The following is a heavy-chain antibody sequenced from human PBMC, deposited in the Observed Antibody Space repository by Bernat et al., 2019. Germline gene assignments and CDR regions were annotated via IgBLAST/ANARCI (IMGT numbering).Heavy chain of an antibody. J-gene: IGHJ4*02. CDR2: ISSSSSYI. D-gene: IGHD6-13*01. CDR1: GFTFSSYS. Sequence: EVQLVESGGGLVKPGGSLRLSCAASGFTFSSYSMNWVRQAPGKGLEWVSSISSSSSYIYYADSVKGRFTISRDNSKSTLYLQMNSLRAEDTALYYCAKGLASSWPGSDCWGQGTLVTVSS. CDR3: AKGLASSWPGSDC. V-gene: IGHV3-21*04.